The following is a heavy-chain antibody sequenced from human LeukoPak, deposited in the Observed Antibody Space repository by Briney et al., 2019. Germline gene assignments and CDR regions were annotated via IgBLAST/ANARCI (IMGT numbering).Heavy chain of an antibody. CDR2: INSDGSST. J-gene: IGHJ4*02. CDR3: ARVRVGTTYFDY. D-gene: IGHD1-26*01. V-gene: IGHV3-74*01. Sequence: GGSLRLSCAATGFTFSGYWMHWVRQAPGKGLVWVSCINSDGSSTSYADSVKGRFTISRDNAKNTLYLQMNSLRAEDTAVYYCARVRVGTTYFDYWGQGTLVSVSS. CDR1: GFTFSGYW.